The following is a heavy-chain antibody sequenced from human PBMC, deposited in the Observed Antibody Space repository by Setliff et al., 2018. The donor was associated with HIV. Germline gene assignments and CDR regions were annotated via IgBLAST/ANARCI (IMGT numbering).Heavy chain of an antibody. J-gene: IGHJ3*02. CDR2: IVPILGIA. Sequence: GASVKVSCKASGGTFSSYPIGWVRQAPGQGLEWMGAIVPILGIANSAQKFQGRVTITTDESTNTAYMELSSLRSEDTAVYYCARIPTGGAFDIWGQGTVVTVSS. CDR3: ARIPTGGAFDI. V-gene: IGHV1-69*10. D-gene: IGHD7-27*01. CDR1: GGTFSSYP.